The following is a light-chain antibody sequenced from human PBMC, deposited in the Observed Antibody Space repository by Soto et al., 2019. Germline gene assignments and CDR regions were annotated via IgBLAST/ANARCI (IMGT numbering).Light chain of an antibody. CDR2: LTS. Sequence: DVVMTQSPLSLPVTLGQSASISCRSSQSIAYSDGYTYMNWFQQRPGQSPRRLISLTSRRDSGVPDRFSGRESGTDFTMKISRVEAEDVGISYCMQPTHWPPTFGRGTTVEIK. J-gene: IGKJ1*01. CDR1: QSIAYSDGYTY. CDR3: MQPTHWPPT. V-gene: IGKV2-30*01.